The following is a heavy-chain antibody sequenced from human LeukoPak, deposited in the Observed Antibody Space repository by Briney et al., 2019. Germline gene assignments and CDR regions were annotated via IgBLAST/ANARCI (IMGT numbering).Heavy chain of an antibody. V-gene: IGHV3-66*02. Sequence: GGSLRLSCAASGFTVSNNYMSWVRQAPGKGLEWVSVIYSGDNTYYVESVKGRFTISRDNSKNTLFLRMNRLRAEDTAVYYCAGRRVLDASFDYWGQGTLVTVSS. CDR1: GFTVSNNY. J-gene: IGHJ4*02. CDR3: AGRRVLDASFDY. D-gene: IGHD3-16*01. CDR2: IYSGDNT.